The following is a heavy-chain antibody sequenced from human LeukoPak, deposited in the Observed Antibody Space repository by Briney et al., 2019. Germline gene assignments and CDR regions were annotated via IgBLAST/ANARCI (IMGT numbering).Heavy chain of an antibody. CDR1: GFSVNDHY. D-gene: IGHD3-10*01. CDR2: TYSATRK. CDR3: AKRYGSGMYYFDY. J-gene: IGHJ4*02. Sequence: GGSLRLSCAGSGFSVNDHYMAWVRQAPGKGLEWVSITYSATRKYNADSVKGRFTISRDNSKNTLYLQMNSLRAEDTAVYYCAKRYGSGMYYFDYWGQGTLVTVSS. V-gene: IGHV3-53*01.